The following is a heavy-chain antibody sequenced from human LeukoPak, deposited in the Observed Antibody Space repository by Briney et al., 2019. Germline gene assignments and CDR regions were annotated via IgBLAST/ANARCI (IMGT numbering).Heavy chain of an antibody. CDR3: ARGPLWFGELVDY. V-gene: IGHV1-2*02. D-gene: IGHD3-10*01. CDR2: INPNSGGT. CDR1: GYTFTGYY. Sequence: ASVKVSCKASGYTFTGYYMHWVRQAPGQGLEWMGWINPNSGGTNYAQKFQGRVTVTRDTSISTAYMELSRLRSDDTAVYYCARGPLWFGELVDYWGQGTLVTVSS. J-gene: IGHJ4*02.